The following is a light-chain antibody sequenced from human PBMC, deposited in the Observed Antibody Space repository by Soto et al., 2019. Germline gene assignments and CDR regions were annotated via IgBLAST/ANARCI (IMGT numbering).Light chain of an antibody. CDR3: SSYAGSYTLV. CDR2: DVS. CDR1: SNDVGGYNF. Sequence: QSVLTQPRSVSGSPGQSVTISCTGTSNDVGGYNFVSWYQHHPGKVPKLFIYDVSRRPSGVPDRFSGSKSGNTASLTISGLQAEDEADYYCSSYAGSYTLVFGGGTKLTVL. J-gene: IGLJ2*01. V-gene: IGLV2-11*01.